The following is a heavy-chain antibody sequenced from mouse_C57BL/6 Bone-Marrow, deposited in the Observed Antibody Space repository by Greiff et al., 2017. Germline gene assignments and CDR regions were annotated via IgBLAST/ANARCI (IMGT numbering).Heavy chain of an antibody. Sequence: EVKVVESGGGLVKPGGSLKLSCAASGFTFSSYAMSWVRQTPEKRLEWVATISDGGSYTYYPDNVKGRFTISRDNAKNNLYLQMSHLKAEDTGMYYCARGDYYGSTYYAMDYWGQGTSVTVSS. CDR3: ARGDYYGSTYYAMDY. CDR2: ISDGGSYT. CDR1: GFTFSSYA. D-gene: IGHD1-1*01. V-gene: IGHV5-4*03. J-gene: IGHJ4*01.